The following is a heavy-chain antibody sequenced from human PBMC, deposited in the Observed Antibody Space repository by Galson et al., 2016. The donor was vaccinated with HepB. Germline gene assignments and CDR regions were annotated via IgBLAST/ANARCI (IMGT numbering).Heavy chain of an antibody. CDR1: GYTFTSYA. V-gene: IGHV1-3*01. J-gene: IGHJ4*02. Sequence: SVKVSCKASGYTFTSYAMHWVRQAPGQRLEWMGWINAGNGNTKYSQKFQGRVTITRDTSASTAYLELSSLRSEDTSVYYCARDLLRVRGLAYWGQGTLVTVSS. D-gene: IGHD3-10*01. CDR3: ARDLLRVRGLAY. CDR2: INAGNGNT.